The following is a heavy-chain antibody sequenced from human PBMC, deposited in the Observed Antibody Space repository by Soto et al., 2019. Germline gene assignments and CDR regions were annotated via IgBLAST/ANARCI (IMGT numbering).Heavy chain of an antibody. CDR1: GGTFSSYA. J-gene: IGHJ6*02. Sequence: SVKVSCKASGGTFSSYAISWVQQAPGQELEWMGGIISIFGTANYAQKFQGRVTITADESTSTAYMELSSLRSEDTAVYYCARAQRAFVYDSSYYYYGMDVWGQGTTVTVSS. CDR2: IISIFGTA. V-gene: IGHV1-69*13. CDR3: ARAQRAFVYDSSYYYYGMDV. D-gene: IGHD3-22*01.